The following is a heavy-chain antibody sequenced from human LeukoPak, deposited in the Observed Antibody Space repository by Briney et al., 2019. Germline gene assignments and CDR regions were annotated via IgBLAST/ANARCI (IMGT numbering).Heavy chain of an antibody. Sequence: PSESLSLTCAVYGGSFSGYYWSWIRQHPGKGLECIGEINHSASTNYNPSLKSRVTISVDTSKNQFSLKLSSVTAADTAVYYCARRSSFPLATFDYWGQGTLVTVSS. D-gene: IGHD5-12*01. CDR1: GGSFSGYY. J-gene: IGHJ4*02. V-gene: IGHV4-34*01. CDR2: INHSAST. CDR3: ARRSSFPLATFDY.